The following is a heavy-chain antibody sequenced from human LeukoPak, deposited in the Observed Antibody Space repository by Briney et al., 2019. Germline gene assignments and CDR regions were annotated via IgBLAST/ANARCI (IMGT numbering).Heavy chain of an antibody. CDR3: ARGGGSSFPGDY. Sequence: ASVKVSCKASGYTFTSYDINWVRQATGQGLEWMGWMNHNCGNTGYPQEFQGRITMTSNTSITTADMELSSLISEDTAVECCARGGGSSFPGDYWGQGTLVTVSS. J-gene: IGHJ4*02. V-gene: IGHV1-8*01. D-gene: IGHD6-13*01. CDR1: GYTFTSYD. CDR2: MNHNCGNT.